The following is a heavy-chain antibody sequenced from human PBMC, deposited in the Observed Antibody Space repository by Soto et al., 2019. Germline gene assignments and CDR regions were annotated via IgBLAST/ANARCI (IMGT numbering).Heavy chain of an antibody. CDR3: ARESVSGTYRFDS. V-gene: IGHV4-4*07. CDR2: IHDTGRT. Sequence: LSLTCTVSGDSLSTYYWSWIRQPAGERLEWVGRIHDTGRTNYNPSLKSRVTMSVDTSKNQFSLRVNSVTAADTAVYYCARESVSGTYRFDSWGQGTLVTVSS. J-gene: IGHJ4*02. D-gene: IGHD3-16*02. CDR1: GDSLSTYY.